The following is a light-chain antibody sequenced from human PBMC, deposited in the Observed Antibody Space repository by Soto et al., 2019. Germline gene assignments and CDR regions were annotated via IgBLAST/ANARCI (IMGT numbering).Light chain of an antibody. J-gene: IGKJ4*01. V-gene: IGKV3-15*01. CDR2: GAS. Sequence: EVVMTQSPATQSVSPGERATLSCRASQSVGSNLAWYQHKPGQAPRLLIYGASTMATGIPARFSGSGSGTDFTLTISSLQSEDFAVYYCQQYNNWPPLTFGGGTKVEIK. CDR3: QQYNNWPPLT. CDR1: QSVGSN.